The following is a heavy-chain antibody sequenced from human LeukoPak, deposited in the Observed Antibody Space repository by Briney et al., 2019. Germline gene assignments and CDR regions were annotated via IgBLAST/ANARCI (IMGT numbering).Heavy chain of an antibody. CDR1: GFTFSSYW. Sequence: PGGSLRLSCAASGFTFSSYWMHWVRQAPGKGLVWVSRINSDGSSTSYADSVKGRFTISRDNAKNTLYLQMNSLRAEDTAVYYCARSPVDMVIKSWGQGTLVTVSS. V-gene: IGHV3-74*01. D-gene: IGHD3-22*01. CDR2: INSDGSST. J-gene: IGHJ5*02. CDR3: ARSPVDMVIKS.